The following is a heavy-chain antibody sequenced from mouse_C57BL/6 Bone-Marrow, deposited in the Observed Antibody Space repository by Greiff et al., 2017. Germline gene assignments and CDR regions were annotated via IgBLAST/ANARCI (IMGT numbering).Heavy chain of an antibody. J-gene: IGHJ4*01. CDR1: GYTFTSYT. Sequence: QVQLQQSGAELARPGASVKMSCKASGYTFTSYTMHWVKQRPGPGLEWIGYINPSSGYTKYNQKFKDKATLTADKSSSTAYMQLSSLTSEDSEVYYCASLLWFHYAMDYWGQGTSVTVSS. D-gene: IGHD2-2*01. V-gene: IGHV1-4*01. CDR3: ASLLWFHYAMDY. CDR2: INPSSGYT.